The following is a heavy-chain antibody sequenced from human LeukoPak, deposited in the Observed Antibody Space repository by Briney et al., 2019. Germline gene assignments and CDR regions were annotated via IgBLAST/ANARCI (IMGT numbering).Heavy chain of an antibody. CDR1: GFTFSSYA. Sequence: GGSLRLSCAASGFTFSSYAMHWVRQAPGKGLEWVSVIYSGGSTYYADSVKGRFTISRDNSKNTLYLQMNSLRAEDTAVYYCARGGGYSGYEPYWGQGTLVTVSS. CDR3: ARGGGYSGYEPY. D-gene: IGHD5-12*01. CDR2: IYSGGST. J-gene: IGHJ4*02. V-gene: IGHV3-66*01.